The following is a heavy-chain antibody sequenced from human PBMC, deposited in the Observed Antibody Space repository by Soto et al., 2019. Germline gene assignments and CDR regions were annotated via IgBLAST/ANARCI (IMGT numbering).Heavy chain of an antibody. D-gene: IGHD3-9*01. J-gene: IGHJ4*02. Sequence: ASVKVSCKASGYPFTNYPIQWVRQAPGQRLEWMGWIDGGSGNTKYSQKFQGRVTITRDSSASTAYMELSDLTSEDTAVYFCARDRYQLPNYDSWGQGTLVTVSS. CDR2: IDGGSGNT. V-gene: IGHV1-3*01. CDR1: GYPFTNYP. CDR3: ARDRYQLPNYDS.